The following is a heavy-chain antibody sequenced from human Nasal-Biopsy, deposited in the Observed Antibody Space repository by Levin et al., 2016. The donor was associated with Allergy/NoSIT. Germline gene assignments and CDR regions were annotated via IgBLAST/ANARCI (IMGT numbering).Heavy chain of an antibody. CDR3: ARDPGRRSRFRDRDHFDH. CDR1: GYYFSSYG. Sequence: ASVKVSCKASGYYFSSYGLSWVRQAPGQALEWMGWISGYNARTEYAQKFQDRVSMTTDTTTNTTYMELRSLRRDDTAMYFCARDPGRRSRFRDRDHFDHWGQGTLVTVSS. D-gene: IGHD3-10*01. CDR2: ISGYNART. V-gene: IGHV1-18*04. J-gene: IGHJ4*02.